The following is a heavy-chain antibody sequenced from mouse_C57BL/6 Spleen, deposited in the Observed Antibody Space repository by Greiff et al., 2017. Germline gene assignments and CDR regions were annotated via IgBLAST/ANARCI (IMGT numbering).Heavy chain of an antibody. CDR1: GYAFSSSW. J-gene: IGHJ2*01. CDR2: IYPGDGDT. Sequence: VQLQASGPELVKPGASVKISCKASGYAFSSSWMNWVKQRPGKGLEWIGRIYPGDGDTNYNGKFKGKATLTADKSSSTAYMQLSSLTSEDSAVYFCARGIAGGNWGQGTTLTVSS. V-gene: IGHV1-82*01. CDR3: ARGIAGGN.